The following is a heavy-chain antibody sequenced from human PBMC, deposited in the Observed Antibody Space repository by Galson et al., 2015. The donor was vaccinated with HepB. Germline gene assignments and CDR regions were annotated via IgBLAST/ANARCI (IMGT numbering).Heavy chain of an antibody. V-gene: IGHV3-30*04. CDR1: GFTFSSYA. CDR2: ISYDGSNK. D-gene: IGHD3-22*01. J-gene: IGHJ3*02. CDR3: ARDRLVVSYDAFDI. Sequence: SLRLSCAGSGFTFSSYAMHWVRQAPGKGLEWVAVISYDGSNKNYADSVKGRFTISRDNSKNTLYLQMNSLRAEDTAVYYCARDRLVVSYDAFDIWGQGTMVTVSS.